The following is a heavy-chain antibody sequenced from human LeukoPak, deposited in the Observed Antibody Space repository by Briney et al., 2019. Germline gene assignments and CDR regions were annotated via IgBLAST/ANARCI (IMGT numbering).Heavy chain of an antibody. J-gene: IGHJ5*02. CDR1: GGTFSSYA. V-gene: IGHV1-69*04. CDR3: AGSEDANWFDP. D-gene: IGHD3-10*01. Sequence: GASVKVSCKASGGTFSSYAISWVRQAPGQGLEWMGRIIPIFGIANYAQKFQGRVTITADKSTSTAYMELSSMRSEDTAVYCCAGSEDANWFDPWGQGTLVTVSS. CDR2: IIPIFGIA.